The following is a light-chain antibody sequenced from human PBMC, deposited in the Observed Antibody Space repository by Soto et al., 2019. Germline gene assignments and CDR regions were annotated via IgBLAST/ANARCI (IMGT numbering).Light chain of an antibody. Sequence: IHMTQSPSAVSDSVGGRVILTCRASQRISSWLAWYHQRPGKAXKLLIYATYTLETGVTSRFSGSGSGRDFTLTISSLQPEDLGTYFCQQANSVPWTFGQGTKVDI. CDR2: ATY. V-gene: IGKV1-12*01. J-gene: IGKJ1*01. CDR3: QQANSVPWT. CDR1: QRISSW.